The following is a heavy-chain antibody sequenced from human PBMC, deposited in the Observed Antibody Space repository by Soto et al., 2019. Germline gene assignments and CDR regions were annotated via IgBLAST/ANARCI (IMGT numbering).Heavy chain of an antibody. CDR3: ARDIVVVVAPPGQGGFDP. Sequence: ASVKVSCKASGHTFTSYYMHWVRQAPGQGLEWMGIINPSGGSTSYAQKFQGRVTMTRGTSTSTVYMELSSLRSEDTAVYYCARDIVVVVAPPGQGGFDPWGQGTLVTVSS. D-gene: IGHD2-15*01. CDR2: INPSGGST. V-gene: IGHV1-46*01. J-gene: IGHJ5*02. CDR1: GHTFTSYY.